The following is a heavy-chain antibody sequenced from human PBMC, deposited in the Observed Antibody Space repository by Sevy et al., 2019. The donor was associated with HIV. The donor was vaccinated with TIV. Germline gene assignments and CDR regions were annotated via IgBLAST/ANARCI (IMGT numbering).Heavy chain of an antibody. J-gene: IGHJ6*02. V-gene: IGHV3-7*01. CDR3: ARLLWFGELDARYGMDV. Sequence: GGSLRLSCAASGFTFSSYWMSWVRQAPGKGLEWVANIKQDGSEKYYVDSVKGRFTTSRDNAKNSLYLQMNSLRAEDTAVYYCARLLWFGELDARYGMDVWGQGTTVTVSS. CDR2: IKQDGSEK. CDR1: GFTFSSYW. D-gene: IGHD3-10*01.